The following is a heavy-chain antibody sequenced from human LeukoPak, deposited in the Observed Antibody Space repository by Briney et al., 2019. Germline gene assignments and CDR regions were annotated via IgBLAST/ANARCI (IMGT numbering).Heavy chain of an antibody. J-gene: IGHJ5*02. Sequence: SETLSLTCTVSGGSISSYHWSRIRQPPGKGLEWIGYIYYSGSTNYNPSLKSRVTISVDTSKNQFSLKLSSVTAADTAVYYCAGDSSGWPPVNWFDPWGQGTLVTVSS. CDR2: IYYSGST. CDR3: AGDSSGWPPVNWFDP. V-gene: IGHV4-59*01. CDR1: GGSISSYH. D-gene: IGHD6-19*01.